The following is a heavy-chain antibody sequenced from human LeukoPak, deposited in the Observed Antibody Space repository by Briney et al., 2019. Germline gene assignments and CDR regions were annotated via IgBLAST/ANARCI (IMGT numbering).Heavy chain of an antibody. D-gene: IGHD5/OR15-5a*01. CDR2: IRYDGSNQ. CDR1: GFTFSNYG. Sequence: GGPLRLSCAASGFTFSNYGMHWVRQAPGKGLEWVSFIRYDGSNQYYTDSVKGRFTISRDNSKSTLYLQMNSLRTEDTAMYYCAKGAPNLPDYWGQGMMVTVSS. CDR3: AKGAPNLPDY. V-gene: IGHV3-30*02. J-gene: IGHJ4*02.